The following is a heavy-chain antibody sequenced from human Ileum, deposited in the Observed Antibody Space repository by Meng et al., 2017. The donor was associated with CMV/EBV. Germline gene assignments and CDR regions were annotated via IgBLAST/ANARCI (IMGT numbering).Heavy chain of an antibody. CDR3: TRAYYYDSSGYYDY. J-gene: IGHJ4*02. CDR2: TYYRSKWYN. Sequence: QVLLTESGPGPGKPSQTLPLTCAISGDSVSSNSVTWNWIRESPSRGLEWLGRTYYRSKWYNDYAVSVKSRITINPDTSKNQFSLQLNSMTPEDTAVYYCTRAYYYDSSGYYDYWGQGTLVTVSS. CDR1: GDSVSSNSVT. V-gene: IGHV6-1*01. D-gene: IGHD3-22*01.